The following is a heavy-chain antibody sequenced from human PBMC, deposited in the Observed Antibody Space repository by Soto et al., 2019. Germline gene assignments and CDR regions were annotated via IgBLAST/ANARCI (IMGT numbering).Heavy chain of an antibody. CDR3: ARGDCVGGTCYSLAGSFYYYMDV. J-gene: IGHJ6*03. Sequence: EVQLVESGGGLVQPGGSLRLSCAASGFTFGNYWMYWVRQAPGKGLVWVSRINSDGSVSSYADSVKGRLTISRDNVKNTLYLQMDSLRVEDTAVYYCARGDCVGGTCYSLAGSFYYYMDVWGKGTTATVFS. CDR2: INSDGSVS. CDR1: GFTFGNYW. V-gene: IGHV3-74*01. D-gene: IGHD2-15*01.